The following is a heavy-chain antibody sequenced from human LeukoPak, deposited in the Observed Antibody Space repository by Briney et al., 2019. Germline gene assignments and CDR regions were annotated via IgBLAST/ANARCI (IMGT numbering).Heavy chain of an antibody. D-gene: IGHD4-17*01. V-gene: IGHV3-30-3*01. J-gene: IGHJ4*02. CDR1: GFTFSSYA. CDR3: ARPIYYGDYYFDY. CDR2: ISYDGSNK. Sequence: QPGRSLRLSCAASGFTFSSYAMHWVRQAPGKGLEWVAVISYDGSNKYYADSVKGRFTIPRDNSKNTLYLQMNSLRAEDTAVYYCARPIYYGDYYFDYWGQGTLVTVSS.